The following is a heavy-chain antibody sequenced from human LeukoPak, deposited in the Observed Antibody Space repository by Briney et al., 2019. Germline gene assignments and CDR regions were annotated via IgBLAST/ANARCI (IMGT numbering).Heavy chain of an antibody. J-gene: IGHJ4*02. CDR3: ARENYGSGSYYDY. CDR1: GGSISSGSYY. V-gene: IGHV4-61*02. D-gene: IGHD3-10*01. Sequence: SETLSLTCTVSGGSISSGSYYWSWIRQPAGKGLEWIGRIYTSGSTNYNPSLKSRVTISVDTSKNQFSLKLSSVTAADTAVYYCARENYGSGSYYDYWGQGTLVTVSS. CDR2: IYTSGST.